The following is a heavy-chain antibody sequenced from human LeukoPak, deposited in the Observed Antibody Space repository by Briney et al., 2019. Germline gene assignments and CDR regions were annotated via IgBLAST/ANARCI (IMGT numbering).Heavy chain of an antibody. Sequence: SETLSLTCTVSGGSISTSSYYWGWIRQPPGKGLEWIGSIYYSGSTYYNPSLKSRVTISVDTSKNQFSLKLSSVTAADTAVYYCARDYGDYAVGFDPWGQGTLVTVSS. D-gene: IGHD4-17*01. J-gene: IGHJ5*02. CDR1: GGSISTSSYY. CDR2: IYYSGST. CDR3: ARDYGDYAVGFDP. V-gene: IGHV4-39*07.